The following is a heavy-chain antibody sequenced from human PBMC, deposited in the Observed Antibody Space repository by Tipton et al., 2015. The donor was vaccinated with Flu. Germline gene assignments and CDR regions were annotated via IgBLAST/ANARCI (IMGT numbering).Heavy chain of an antibody. J-gene: IGHJ3*02. CDR2: IKSKTDGGTT. V-gene: IGHV3-15*01. D-gene: IGHD3-3*01. CDR3: ALFGVVLDAFDI. CDR1: GFTFSNAW. Sequence: SLRLSCAASGFTFSNAWMSWVRQAPGKGLEWVGRIKSKTDGGTTDYAAPVKGRFTISRDDSKNTLYLQMNSLRAEDTAVYYCALFGVVLDAFDIWGQGTMVTVSS.